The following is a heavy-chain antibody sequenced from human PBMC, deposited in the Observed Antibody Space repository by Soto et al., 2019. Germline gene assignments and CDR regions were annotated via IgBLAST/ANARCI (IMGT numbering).Heavy chain of an antibody. V-gene: IGHV4-30-4*02. CDR3: ARVPSPFDFYYAMDV. Sequence: SETLSLTCTVSGDSIGSGHKYCSWIRQAPGKGLEWIGYIFSSGTTYYNPSLKSRLTMSLDTSQNQFSLKLNSVTAADTAVYFCARVPSPFDFYYAMDVWGQGTTVT. J-gene: IGHJ6*02. CDR2: IFSSGTT. D-gene: IGHD3-16*01. CDR1: GDSIGSGHKY.